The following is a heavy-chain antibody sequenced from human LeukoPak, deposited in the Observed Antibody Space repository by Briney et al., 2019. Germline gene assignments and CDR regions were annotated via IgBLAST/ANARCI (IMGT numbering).Heavy chain of an antibody. Sequence: GGSLRLSCAASGFPFSYYGMHWVRQAPSKGPGLEWVIRFDGNDKFYADSVKGRFTISRDTSRNTLYLQMNRLRVEDTAVFYCARTPNLLLWFGEVEAYYFDYWGQGTLVTVSS. D-gene: IGHD3-10*01. CDR2: IRFDGNDK. CDR1: GFPFSYYG. CDR3: ARTPNLLLWFGEVEAYYFDY. V-gene: IGHV3-30*02. J-gene: IGHJ4*02.